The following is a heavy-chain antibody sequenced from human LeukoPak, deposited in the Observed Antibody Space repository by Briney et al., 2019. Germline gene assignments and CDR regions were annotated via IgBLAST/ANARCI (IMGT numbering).Heavy chain of an antibody. Sequence: ASVKVSCKASGYTFSSYYMHWVRQAPGQGLEWMGIINPSGGSTSYAQKFQGRVTVTRDKSTSTVYMELSSLRSDDTAIYHCARGRGWLRLDFWGQGTLVTVSS. D-gene: IGHD5-12*01. V-gene: IGHV1-46*01. J-gene: IGHJ4*02. CDR1: GYTFSSYY. CDR3: ARGRGWLRLDF. CDR2: INPSGGST.